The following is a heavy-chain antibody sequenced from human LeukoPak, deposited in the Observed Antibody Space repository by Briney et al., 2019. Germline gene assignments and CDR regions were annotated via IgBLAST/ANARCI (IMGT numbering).Heavy chain of an antibody. CDR2: IKGDGST. J-gene: IGHJ1*01. V-gene: IGHV3-74*01. D-gene: IGHD3-22*01. CDR3: ARAPSEIGGYYPEYFRH. CDR1: GFTFSSYW. Sequence: GGSLRLSCAASGFTFSSYWMHWVRQAPGKGLVWVSRIKGDGSTNYADSVKGRFTISRDNAKNTASLQMNSLRAEDTGVYYCARAPSEIGGYYPEYFRHWGQGTLVTVSS.